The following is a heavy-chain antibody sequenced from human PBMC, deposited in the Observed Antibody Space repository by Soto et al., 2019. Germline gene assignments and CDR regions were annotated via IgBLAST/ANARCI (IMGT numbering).Heavy chain of an antibody. CDR1: GFTFSNAW. V-gene: IGHV3-15*01. CDR3: TGDRGDY. J-gene: IGHJ4*02. Sequence: GGYLGLSSADSGFTFSNAWMRRVRQAPGKGLEWVGRIKRKTDGGTTDYEAPVKGRFTISRDDSKNTLYLQMNSLKTQDTAVYYCTGDRGDYWGQGTLVTVSS. D-gene: IGHD3-16*01. CDR2: IKRKTDGGTT.